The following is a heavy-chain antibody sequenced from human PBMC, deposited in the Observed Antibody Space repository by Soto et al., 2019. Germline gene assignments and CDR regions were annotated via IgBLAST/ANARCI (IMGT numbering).Heavy chain of an antibody. CDR1: GGSISSYY. J-gene: IGHJ4*02. CDR3: ARDSPAAGPSSFDY. Sequence: SETLSLTCTVSGGSISSYYWSWIRQPPGKGLEWIGYIYYSGSTNYNPSLKSRVTISVDTSKNQFSPKLSSVTAADTAVYYCARDSPAAGPSSFDYWGQGTLVTVSS. V-gene: IGHV4-59*01. CDR2: IYYSGST. D-gene: IGHD6-13*01.